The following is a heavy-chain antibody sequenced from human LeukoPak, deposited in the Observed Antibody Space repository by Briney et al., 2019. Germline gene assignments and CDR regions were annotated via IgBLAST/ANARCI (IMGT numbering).Heavy chain of an antibody. V-gene: IGHV5-51*01. Sequence: GESLKTSCKGSGYSFTSYWIGWVRQMPGKGLEWMGIIYPGDSDTRYSPSFQGQVTMSADKSISTAYLQWSSLKASDSAIYYCAISDYCSSSSCSFDYWGQGTLSPSPQ. CDR2: IYPGDSDT. J-gene: IGHJ4*02. CDR3: AISDYCSSSSCSFDY. CDR1: GYSFTSYW. D-gene: IGHD2-2*01.